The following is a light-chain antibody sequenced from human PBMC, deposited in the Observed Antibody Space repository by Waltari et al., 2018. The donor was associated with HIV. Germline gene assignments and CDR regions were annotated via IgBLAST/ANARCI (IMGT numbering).Light chain of an antibody. CDR1: TGAVTSAYY. J-gene: IGLJ3*02. CDR3: QLYYDGAWV. CDR2: STN. V-gene: IGLV7-43*01. Sequence: QTVVTQEPSLIVSPGGTVTLTCASSTGAVTSAYYPNWFRLKPGQAPRALIYSTNYKHSWTPVRFSGSLLGGKAALTLSGVQPEDEAEYYCQLYYDGAWVFGGGTKLTVL.